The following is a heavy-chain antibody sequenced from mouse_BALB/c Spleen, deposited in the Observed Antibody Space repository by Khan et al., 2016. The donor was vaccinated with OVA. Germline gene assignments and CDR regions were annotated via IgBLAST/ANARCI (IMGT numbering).Heavy chain of an antibody. J-gene: IGHJ3*01. D-gene: IGHD2-3*01. CDR3: TRDGYSPWFAY. CDR1: GFNIKDYY. V-gene: IGHV14-1*02. CDR2: IDPENGNT. Sequence: EVQLQQSGAELVRPGALVKLSCKASGFNIKDYYMHWVKQRPEQGLVWIGRIDPENGNTIYDPKFQGKASITSDTSSNTAYLQLSSLTSVDTAVYYCTRDGYSPWFAYWGQGTLVTVSA.